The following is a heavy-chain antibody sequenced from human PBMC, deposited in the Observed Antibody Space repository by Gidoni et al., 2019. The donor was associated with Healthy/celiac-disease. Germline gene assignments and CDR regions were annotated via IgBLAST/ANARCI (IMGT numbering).Heavy chain of an antibody. CDR1: GFTFSSYV. CDR3: AKDLFRLGPVAGPGRYYYYGMDV. CDR2: ISYDGSNK. D-gene: IGHD6-19*01. Sequence: QVQLVESGGGVVQPGRSLRLSCAASGFTFSSYVMHWVRQAPGKGLEWVAVISYDGSNKYYADSVKGRFTISRDNSKNTLYLQMNSLRAEDTAVYYCAKDLFRLGPVAGPGRYYYYGMDVWGQGTTVTVSS. J-gene: IGHJ6*02. V-gene: IGHV3-30*18.